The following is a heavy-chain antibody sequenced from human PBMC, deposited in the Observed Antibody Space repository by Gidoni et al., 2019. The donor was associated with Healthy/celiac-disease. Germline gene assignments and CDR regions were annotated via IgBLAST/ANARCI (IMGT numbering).Heavy chain of an antibody. V-gene: IGHV4-39*01. J-gene: IGHJ4*02. CDR2: IYYSGST. CDR1: GGSISSSSYY. D-gene: IGHD3-10*01. Sequence: QLQLQESGPGLEKPSETLSLTCTVSGGSISSSSYYWGWIRRPPGKGLEWIGSIYYSGSTYYNPSLKSRVTISVDTSKNQFSLKLSSVTAADTAVYYCATHGSGSYFDYWGQGTLVTVSS. CDR3: ATHGSGSYFDY.